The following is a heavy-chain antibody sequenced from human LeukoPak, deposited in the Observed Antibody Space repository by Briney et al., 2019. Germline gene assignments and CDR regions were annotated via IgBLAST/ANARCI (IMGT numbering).Heavy chain of an antibody. CDR1: GYSISSGYY. CDR3: ARKATVGPYYYGSGIEDYFDY. CDR2: IYHSGST. D-gene: IGHD3-10*01. J-gene: IGHJ4*02. Sequence: SETLSLTCTVSGYSISSGYYWGWIRQPPGKGLEWIGSIYHSGSTYYNPSLKSRVTISVDTSKNQFSLKLSSVTAADTAVYYCARKATVGPYYYGSGIEDYFDYWGQGTLVTVSS. V-gene: IGHV4-38-2*02.